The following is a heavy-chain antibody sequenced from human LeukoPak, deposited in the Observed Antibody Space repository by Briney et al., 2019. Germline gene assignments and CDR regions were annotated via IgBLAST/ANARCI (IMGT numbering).Heavy chain of an antibody. D-gene: IGHD6-19*01. J-gene: IGHJ4*02. Sequence: PGGSLRLSCAASGFTFSSYWMSWVRQAPGKGLEWVANIKQDGSEKYYVDSVKGRLTISRDNAKNSLYLQMNSLRAEDTAVYYCAREVGSSGWAPYYFDYWGQGTLVTVSS. CDR3: AREVGSSGWAPYYFDY. CDR2: IKQDGSEK. V-gene: IGHV3-7*01. CDR1: GFTFSSYW.